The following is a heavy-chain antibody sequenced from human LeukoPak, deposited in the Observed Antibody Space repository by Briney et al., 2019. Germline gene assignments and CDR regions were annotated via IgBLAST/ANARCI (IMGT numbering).Heavy chain of an antibody. CDR2: INPNSGGT. D-gene: IGHD4/OR15-4a*01. CDR1: GYTFTGYY. CDR3: ARSHHMQLTQFDY. V-gene: IGHV1-2*04. Sequence: ASVKVSCKASGYTFTGYYMHWVRQAPGQGLEWMGWINPNSGGTNYAQKFQGWVTMTRDTSISTAYMELSRLRSDDTAMYYCARSHHMQLTQFDYWGQGTLVTVSS. J-gene: IGHJ4*02.